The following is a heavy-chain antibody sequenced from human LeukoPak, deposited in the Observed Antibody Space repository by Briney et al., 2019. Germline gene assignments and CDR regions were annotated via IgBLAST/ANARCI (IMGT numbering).Heavy chain of an antibody. CDR1: GFSFSNYS. D-gene: IGHD3-10*01. V-gene: IGHV3-48*01. Sequence: GGSLRLSXAASGFSFSNYSMNWVRQAPGKGMEWVSCISTSSSPIYYADSVKGRFTISRDNAKNSLYLQMSSLRAEDTALYYCARDFTGSYYYGSGSVPAAFDIWGQGSMVTVSS. CDR3: ARDFTGSYYYGSGSVPAAFDI. CDR2: ISTSSSPI. J-gene: IGHJ3*02.